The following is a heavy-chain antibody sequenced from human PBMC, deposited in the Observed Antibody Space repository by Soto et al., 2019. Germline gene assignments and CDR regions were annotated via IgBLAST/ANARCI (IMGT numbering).Heavy chain of an antibody. Sequence: QVQLVQSGAEVKKPGASVKVSCKASGYTFTSYGLSWVRQAPGQGLEWMGRISAYNYNTNYAQKLQGRVTMPTDTSTRTAYMELRTLRSDDTAVYSCARVVGALGHWFDPWGQGTLVTVSS. V-gene: IGHV1-18*01. J-gene: IGHJ5*02. CDR1: GYTFTSYG. CDR3: ARVVGALGHWFDP. CDR2: ISAYNYNT. D-gene: IGHD1-26*01.